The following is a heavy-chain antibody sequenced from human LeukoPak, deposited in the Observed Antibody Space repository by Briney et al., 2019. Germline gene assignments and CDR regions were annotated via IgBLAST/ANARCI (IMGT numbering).Heavy chain of an antibody. Sequence: GGSLRLSCAASGFAFDIYWMTWVRQAPGKGLEWVANIKKDGSLKQYVDAVRGRFTVSRDNAKNSLYLQMNSLRAYDTTVYYCVSLRVSTVRDSFDLWGQGTMVTVSS. CDR3: VSLRVSTVRDSFDL. CDR2: IKKDGSLK. J-gene: IGHJ3*01. CDR1: GFAFDIYW. V-gene: IGHV3-7*01. D-gene: IGHD3-10*01.